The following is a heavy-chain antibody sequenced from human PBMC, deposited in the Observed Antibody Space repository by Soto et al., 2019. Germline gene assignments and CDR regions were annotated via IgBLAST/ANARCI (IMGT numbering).Heavy chain of an antibody. D-gene: IGHD4-17*01. CDR1: GGSISSGGYY. Sequence: SETLSLTCTVSGGSISSGGYYWSWICQHPGKGLEWIGYIYYSGSTYYNPSLKSRVTISVDTSKNQFSLKLSSVTAADTAVYYCARDYGDYRWYFDLWGRGTLVTSPQ. CDR3: ARDYGDYRWYFDL. J-gene: IGHJ2*01. V-gene: IGHV4-31*03. CDR2: IYYSGST.